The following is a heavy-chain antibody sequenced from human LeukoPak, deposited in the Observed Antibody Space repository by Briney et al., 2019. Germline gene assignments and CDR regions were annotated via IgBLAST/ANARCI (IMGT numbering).Heavy chain of an antibody. CDR3: ARGLPLLP. V-gene: IGHV4-4*09. D-gene: IGHD5-12*01. CDR2: IYTSGST. Sequence: PSETLSLTCTVSGGSISRYYWSWIRQPPGKGLEWIGYIYTSGSTNYNPSLKSRVTISVDTSKNQFSLKLSSVTAADTAVYYCARGLPLLPWGQGTLVTVSS. CDR1: GGSISRYY. J-gene: IGHJ5*02.